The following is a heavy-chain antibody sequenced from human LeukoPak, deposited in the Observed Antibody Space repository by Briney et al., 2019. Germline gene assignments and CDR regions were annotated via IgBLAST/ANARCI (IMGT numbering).Heavy chain of an antibody. V-gene: IGHV3-9*01. CDR3: AKGSDSSSWYPFDY. CDR2: ISWNSGSI. D-gene: IGHD6-13*01. J-gene: IGHJ4*02. CDR1: GFTFDDYA. Sequence: GGSLRLSCAASGFTFDDYAMHWVRQAPGKGLEWVSGISWNSGSIGYADSVKGRFTTSRDNAKNSLYLQMNSLRAEDTALYYCAKGSDSSSWYPFDYWGQGTLVTVSS.